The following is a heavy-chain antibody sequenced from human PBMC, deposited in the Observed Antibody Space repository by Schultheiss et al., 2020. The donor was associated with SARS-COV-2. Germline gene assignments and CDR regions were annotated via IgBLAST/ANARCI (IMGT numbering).Heavy chain of an antibody. J-gene: IGHJ4*02. D-gene: IGHD3-22*01. CDR2: INHSGST. CDR3: ARVDYYDSSGYYGIFDY. Sequence: SETLSLTCAVYGGSFSGYYWSWIRQPPGKGLEWIGEINHSGSTNYNPSLKSRVTISVDTSKNQFSLKLSSVTAADTAVYYCARVDYYDSSGYYGIFDYWGQGTLVTVSS. V-gene: IGHV4-34*01. CDR1: GGSFSGYY.